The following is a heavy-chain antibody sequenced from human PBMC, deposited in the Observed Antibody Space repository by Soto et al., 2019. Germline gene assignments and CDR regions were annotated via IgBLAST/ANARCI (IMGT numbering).Heavy chain of an antibody. D-gene: IGHD3-3*01. CDR2: IYSGGST. CDR3: ASGPRKFWEALDY. Sequence: GGSLRLSCAASGFTVSSNYMSWVRQAPGKGLEWVSVIYSGGSTYYADSVKGRFTISRDNSKNTLYLQMNSLRAEDTAVYYCASGPRKFWEALDYWGQGTLVTVSS. CDR1: GFTVSSNY. J-gene: IGHJ4*02. V-gene: IGHV3-66*01.